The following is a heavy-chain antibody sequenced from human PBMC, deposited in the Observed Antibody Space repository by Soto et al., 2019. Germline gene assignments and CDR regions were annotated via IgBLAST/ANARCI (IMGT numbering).Heavy chain of an antibody. D-gene: IGHD3-10*01. CDR2: INHSGST. J-gene: IGHJ3*02. Sequence: QVQLQQWGAGLLKPSETLSLTCAVYGGSFSGYYWSWIRQPPGKGLEWIGEINHSGSTNYNPSLKSRVTMSVGTSKNEFSLKLSSVTAADTAVYYCAGYYGSGSYDDAFDIWGQGTMVTVSS. CDR1: GGSFSGYY. V-gene: IGHV4-34*01. CDR3: AGYYGSGSYDDAFDI.